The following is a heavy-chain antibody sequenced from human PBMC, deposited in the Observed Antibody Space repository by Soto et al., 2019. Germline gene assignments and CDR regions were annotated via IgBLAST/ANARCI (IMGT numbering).Heavy chain of an antibody. D-gene: IGHD3-10*01. J-gene: IGHJ4*02. Sequence: QLQLQESGPGLVKPSGTLSLTCTVSGDSISSSSYYWGWIRQPPGKGLEWIGTIYYSGSTFYNPSLKSRVTTSVDTSKNQVSLKLSSVTAADTAVYYCARLLLWSFDYWGQGTLVTVSS. V-gene: IGHV4-39*01. CDR3: ARLLLWSFDY. CDR2: IYYSGST. CDR1: GDSISSSSYY.